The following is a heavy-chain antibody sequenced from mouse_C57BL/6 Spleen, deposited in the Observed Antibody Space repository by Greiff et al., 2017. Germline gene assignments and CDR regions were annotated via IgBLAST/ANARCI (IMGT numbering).Heavy chain of an antibody. D-gene: IGHD1-1*01. CDR1: GFTFSDYY. J-gene: IGHJ2*01. V-gene: IGHV5-16*01. CDR3: AREGPYGRFDY. CDR2: INYDGSST. Sequence: DVKLVESEGGLVQPGSSMKLSCTASGFTFSDYYMAWVRQVPEKGLEWVANINYDGSSTYYLDSLKSRFIISRDNAKNILYLQMSSLKSEDTATYYCAREGPYGRFDYWGQGTTLTVSS.